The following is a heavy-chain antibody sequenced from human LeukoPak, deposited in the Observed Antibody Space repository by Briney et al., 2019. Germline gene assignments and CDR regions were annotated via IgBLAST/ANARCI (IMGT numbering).Heavy chain of an antibody. CDR3: ARVGTMVRGVINY. J-gene: IGHJ4*02. Sequence: ASVKVSCKASGYTFTSYDINWVRQATGQGLEWMGWMNPNSGNTGYAQKFQGRVTMTRNTSISTAYMELSSLRPEDTAVYYCARVGTMVRGVINYWGQGTLVTVSS. V-gene: IGHV1-8*01. D-gene: IGHD3-10*01. CDR2: MNPNSGNT. CDR1: GYTFTSYD.